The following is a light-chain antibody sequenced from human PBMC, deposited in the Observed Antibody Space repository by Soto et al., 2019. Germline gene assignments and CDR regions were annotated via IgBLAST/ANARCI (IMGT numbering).Light chain of an antibody. CDR2: DVS. V-gene: IGLV2-14*01. CDR3: SSYTSSSTYV. J-gene: IGLJ1*01. CDR1: SSDVGGYNY. Sequence: ALTQPAAVSGSTGQSITISCTGTSSDVGGYNYVSWYQQHPGKAPKLMIYDVSNRPSGVSNRFSGSKSGNTASLTISGLQAEDEADYYCSSYTSSSTYVFGTGTKVTVL.